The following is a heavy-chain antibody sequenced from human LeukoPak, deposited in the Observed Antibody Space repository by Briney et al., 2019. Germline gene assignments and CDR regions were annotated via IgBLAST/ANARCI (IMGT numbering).Heavy chain of an antibody. D-gene: IGHD1-1*01. V-gene: IGHV3-21*01. CDR2: ISSSSSYI. CDR3: ARDLSDRNDLGL. J-gene: IGHJ4*02. Sequence: GGSLRLSCAASGFTFSSYSMNWVRQTPGKGLEWVSSISSSSSYIYYADSVKGRFTISRDNAKNSLYLQMNSLRAEDTAVYYCARDLSDRNDLGLWGQGTLVTVSS. CDR1: GFTFSSYS.